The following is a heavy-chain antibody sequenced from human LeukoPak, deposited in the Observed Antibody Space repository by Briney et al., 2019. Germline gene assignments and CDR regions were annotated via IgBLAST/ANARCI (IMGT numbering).Heavy chain of an antibody. CDR1: GGSISSSSYY. CDR2: IYYSGST. V-gene: IGHV4-39*07. CDR3: ARDGYYDSSGYPISRMDV. Sequence: SETPSLTCTVSGGSISSSSYYWGWIRQPPGKGLEWIGSIYYSGSTYYNPSLKSRVTISVDTSKNQFSLKLSSVTAADTAVYYCARDGYYDSSGYPISRMDVWGKGTTVTVSS. D-gene: IGHD3-22*01. J-gene: IGHJ6*03.